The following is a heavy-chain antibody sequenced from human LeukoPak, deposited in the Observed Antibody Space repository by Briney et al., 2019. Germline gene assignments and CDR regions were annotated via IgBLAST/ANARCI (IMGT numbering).Heavy chain of an antibody. V-gene: IGHV1-46*01. D-gene: IGHD1-26*01. CDR2: IHPSGGRT. J-gene: IGHJ4*02. CDR3: ATKGGAAYIDY. Sequence: GASVTVSCKASGYTFTSYYMHWVRQAPGQGIEWMGLIHPSGGRTTYSQKFQGRVTMTTHTSSSTVFMELSSLRSEDTAVYYCATKGGAAYIDYWGQGTLVTVSS. CDR1: GYTFTSYY.